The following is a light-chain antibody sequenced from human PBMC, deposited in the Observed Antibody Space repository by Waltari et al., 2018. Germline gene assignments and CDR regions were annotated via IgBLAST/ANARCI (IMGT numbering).Light chain of an antibody. CDR3: SSYTSSSTLG. CDR1: SSAFGAYNY. V-gene: IGLV2-14*01. CDR2: EAS. J-gene: IGLJ2*01. Sequence: QSALTQPASVSGSPGQPITISCTGTSSAFGAYNYVSWYHQHPGKAPKLIIYEASTRPSGVSNRFSGSKSGNTASLTISGLQAEDEADYYCSSYTSSSTLGFGGGTKLTVL.